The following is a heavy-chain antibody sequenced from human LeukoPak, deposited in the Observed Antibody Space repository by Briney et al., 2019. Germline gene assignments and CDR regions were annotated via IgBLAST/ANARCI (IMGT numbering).Heavy chain of an antibody. J-gene: IGHJ4*02. V-gene: IGHV3-53*01. D-gene: IGHD4-23*01. Sequence: GGSLRLSCAASEFTVSSNYMSWVRQAPGKGLEWVSIIYSGGYTDYADSVKGRFTISRDNSKNTLYLQMNNLRAEDTAVYYCARRAGGYSHPYDYWGQGTLVTVSS. CDR1: EFTVSSNY. CDR3: ARRAGGYSHPYDY. CDR2: IYSGGYT.